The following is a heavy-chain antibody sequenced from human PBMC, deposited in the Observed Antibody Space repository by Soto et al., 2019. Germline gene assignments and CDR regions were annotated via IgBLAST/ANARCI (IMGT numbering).Heavy chain of an antibody. V-gene: IGHV1-69*13. D-gene: IGHD4-17*01. J-gene: IGHJ3*02. CDR3: ARPTTVTILRWDYAFDI. CDR1: GGTFSSYA. CDR2: IIPIFGTA. Sequence: SVKVSCKASGGTFSSYAISWVRQAPGQGLEWMGGIIPIFGTANYAQKFQGRVTITADESTSTAYMELSSLRSEDTAVYYCARPTTVTILRWDYAFDIWGQGTMVTVSS.